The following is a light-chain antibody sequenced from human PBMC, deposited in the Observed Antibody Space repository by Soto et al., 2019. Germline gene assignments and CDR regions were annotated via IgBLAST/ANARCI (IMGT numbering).Light chain of an antibody. J-gene: IGKJ5*01. Sequence: EIVLTQSPGTLSLSPGESTTLSCRASQSVGSSYLAWYQHKPGQAPRLLIYGATTRATGIPARFSGSGSGTDFTLTISGLQPDDFATYYCQQYHTFSIAFGQGTRLEIK. CDR2: GAT. CDR1: QSVGSSY. CDR3: QQYHTFSIA. V-gene: IGKV3-20*01.